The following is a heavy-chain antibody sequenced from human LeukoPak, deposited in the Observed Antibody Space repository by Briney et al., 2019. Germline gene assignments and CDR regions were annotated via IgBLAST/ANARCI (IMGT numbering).Heavy chain of an antibody. CDR2: INPNSGGT. CDR1: GYTFTGYY. Sequence: ASVKVSCKASGYTFTGYYMHWVRQAPGQGLEWMGWINPNSGGTNYAQKFQGRVTMTRDTSISTAYMELSRLRSDDTAVYYCARGLQLQGIWFDPWGQGTLVTVSS. V-gene: IGHV1-2*02. D-gene: IGHD6-13*01. CDR3: ARGLQLQGIWFDP. J-gene: IGHJ5*02.